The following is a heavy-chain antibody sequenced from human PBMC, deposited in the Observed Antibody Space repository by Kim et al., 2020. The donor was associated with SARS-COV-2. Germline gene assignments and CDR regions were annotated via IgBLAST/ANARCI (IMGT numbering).Heavy chain of an antibody. V-gene: IGHV4-59*01. CDR3: ARVVSSSSSWYYFDS. J-gene: IGHJ4*02. D-gene: IGHD6-13*01. Sequence: PSLKSRVTVSVDTSKNQFSLKLSSVTAADTAVYYCARVVSSSSSWYYFDSWGQGTLVTVSS.